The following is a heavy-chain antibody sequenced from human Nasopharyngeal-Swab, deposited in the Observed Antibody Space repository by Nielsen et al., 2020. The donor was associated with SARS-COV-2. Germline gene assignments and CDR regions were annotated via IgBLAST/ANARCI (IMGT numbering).Heavy chain of an antibody. D-gene: IGHD3-10*01. V-gene: IGHV1-3*01. CDR1: GYTFTSYA. Sequence: ASVKVSCKASGYTFTSYAMHWVRQAPGQRLEWMGWINAGNGNTKYSQKFQGRVTITRDTSASTAYMELSSLRSEDPAVYYCSRGMVRGVQGSVRAGPFDPWGQGTLVTVSS. J-gene: IGHJ5*02. CDR3: SRGMVRGVQGSVRAGPFDP. CDR2: INAGNGNT.